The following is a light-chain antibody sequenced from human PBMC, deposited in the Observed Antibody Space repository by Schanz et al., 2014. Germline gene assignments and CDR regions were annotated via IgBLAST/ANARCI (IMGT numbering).Light chain of an antibody. J-gene: IGLJ3*02. CDR2: GGS. Sequence: QSALTQPASVSGSPGQSITISCTGTSSDVGSTYLVSWYQHHPGQAPKLMILGGSIRPSGVSNRFSGSKSGNTASLTISGLQAEDEADYYCSSYTTSSTRVFGGGTKLTVL. CDR1: SSDVGSTYL. CDR3: SSYTTSSTRV. V-gene: IGLV2-14*02.